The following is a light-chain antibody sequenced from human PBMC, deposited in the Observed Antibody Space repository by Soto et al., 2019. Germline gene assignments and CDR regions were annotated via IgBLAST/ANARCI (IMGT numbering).Light chain of an antibody. J-gene: IGLJ3*02. V-gene: IGLV4-69*01. CDR2: LNSDGSH. Sequence: QLVLTKSPSASASLGASVKLTCTLSSGHSSYAIAWHQQQPEKGPRYLMKLNSDGSHNKGDGIPDRFSGSSSGAERYLTISRLQSEDEADYYCQTWGTGILVFGGGTKLTVL. CDR1: SGHSSYA. CDR3: QTWGTGILV.